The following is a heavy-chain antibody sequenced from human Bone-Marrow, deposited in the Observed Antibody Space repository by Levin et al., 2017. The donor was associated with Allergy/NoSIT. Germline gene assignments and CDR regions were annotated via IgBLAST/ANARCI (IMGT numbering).Heavy chain of an antibody. D-gene: IGHD2-2*01. J-gene: IGHJ4*02. CDR3: ASRPDQYFDY. V-gene: IGHV3-66*02. CDR2: IYSGGST. CDR1: GFTVSSNY. Sequence: GESLKISCAASGFTVSSNYMSWVRQAPGKGLEWVSVIYSGGSTYYADSVKGRFTISRDNSKNTLYLQMNSLRADDTAVYYCASRPDQYFDYWGQGTLVTVSS.